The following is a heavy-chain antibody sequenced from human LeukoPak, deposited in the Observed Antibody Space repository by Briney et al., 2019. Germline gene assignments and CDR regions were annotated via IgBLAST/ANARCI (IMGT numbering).Heavy chain of an antibody. Sequence: GGSLRFSCAASGFTFSTSWMSWVRQAPGKGLEWVANIQQDGSAKYYVDSVKGQFTISRDNAKNSLYLQMNSLRAEDTAVYYCARFSLYDNSGYYSWLFDFWGQGTLVTVSS. CDR2: IQQDGSAK. J-gene: IGHJ4*02. CDR1: GFTFSTSW. CDR3: ARFSLYDNSGYYSWLFDF. V-gene: IGHV3-7*01. D-gene: IGHD3-22*01.